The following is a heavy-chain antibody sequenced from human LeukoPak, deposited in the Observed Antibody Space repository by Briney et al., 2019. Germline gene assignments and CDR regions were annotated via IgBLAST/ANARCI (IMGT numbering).Heavy chain of an antibody. Sequence: GGSLRLSCAASGFTFSSYSMNWVRQAPGKGLEWVSYISSSSSTIYYADSVKGRFTISRDNAKNSLYLQMNSLRAEDTGVYYCARAPGYCSGGNCYHYYYMDVWGKGTTVSVSS. V-gene: IGHV3-48*04. CDR3: ARAPGYCSGGNCYHYYYMDV. D-gene: IGHD2-15*01. CDR1: GFTFSSYS. CDR2: ISSSSSTI. J-gene: IGHJ6*03.